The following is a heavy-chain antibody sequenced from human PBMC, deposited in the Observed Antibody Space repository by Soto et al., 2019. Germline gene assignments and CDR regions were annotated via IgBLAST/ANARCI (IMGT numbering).Heavy chain of an antibody. CDR1: GGTFSSSA. J-gene: IGHJ5*02. CDR2: IIPIFGTA. V-gene: IGHV1-69*13. D-gene: IGHD2-2*01. Sequence: SVKVSCKASGGTFSSSAISWVRQAPGQGLEWMGGIIPIFGTANYAQKFQGRVTITADESTSTAYMELSSLRSEDTAVYYCARERYCSSTSCLNWFDPWGQGTLVTVS. CDR3: ARERYCSSTSCLNWFDP.